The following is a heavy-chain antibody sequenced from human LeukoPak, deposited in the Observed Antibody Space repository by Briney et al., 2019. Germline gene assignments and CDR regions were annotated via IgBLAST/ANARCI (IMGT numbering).Heavy chain of an antibody. Sequence: SETLFLTCAVYGGSFSGYYWSWIRQSPGKGLEWIGEINHSGSTNYNPSLKSRVTISVDTSKNQFSLKLSSVTAADTAVYYCARRRQYDSSLFWNFDLWGRGTLVTVSS. D-gene: IGHD6-6*01. V-gene: IGHV4-34*01. CDR3: ARRRQYDSSLFWNFDL. CDR2: INHSGST. J-gene: IGHJ2*01. CDR1: GGSFSGYY.